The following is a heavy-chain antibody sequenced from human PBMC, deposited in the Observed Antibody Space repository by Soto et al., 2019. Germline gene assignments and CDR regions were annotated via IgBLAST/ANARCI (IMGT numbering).Heavy chain of an antibody. J-gene: IGHJ3*01. CDR1: GGSISSYY. CDR2: IYYSGST. CDR3: ARRYGSALDF. V-gene: IGHV4-59*01. D-gene: IGHD3-10*01. Sequence: PSETLSLTCTVSGGSISSYYWSWIRQPPGKGLEWIGYIYYSGSTNYNPSLKSRVTISVDTSKNQFSLKLSSVTAADTAVYYCARRYGSALDFWGQGTMVT.